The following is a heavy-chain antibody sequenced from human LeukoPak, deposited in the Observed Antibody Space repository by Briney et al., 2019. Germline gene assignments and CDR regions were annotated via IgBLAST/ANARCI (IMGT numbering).Heavy chain of an antibody. Sequence: SQTLSLTCAISGDSVSSNSAAWNWIRQSPSRGLEWLGRTYYRSKWYNDYAVSVKSRITINPDTSKNQFSLQLNSVTPEDTAVYYCARGRFVVVPAATLLGRGYYYYMDVWGKGTTVTVSS. J-gene: IGHJ6*03. CDR3: ARGRFVVVPAATLLGRGYYYYMDV. D-gene: IGHD2-2*01. CDR1: GDSVSSNSAA. V-gene: IGHV6-1*01. CDR2: TYYRSKWYN.